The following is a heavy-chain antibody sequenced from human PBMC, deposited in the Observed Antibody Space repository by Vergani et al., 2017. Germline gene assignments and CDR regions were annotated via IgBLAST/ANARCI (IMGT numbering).Heavy chain of an antibody. CDR1: GGTFSSYA. CDR3: TRDLQGLNYDSDV. Sequence: QVQLVQSGAEVKKPGSSVKVSCKASGGTFSSYAISWVRQAPGQGLEWMGGVIPIFGTANYAQKFQGRVTITAEESTSTAYMELSSLRSEGTAVYYWTRDLQGLNYDSDVWGKGSTVTVSS. V-gene: IGHV1-69*01. CDR2: VIPIFGTA. D-gene: IGHD3-3*01. J-gene: IGHJ6*03.